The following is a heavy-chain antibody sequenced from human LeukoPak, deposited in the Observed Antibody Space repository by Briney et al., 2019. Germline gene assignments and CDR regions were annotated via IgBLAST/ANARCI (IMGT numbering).Heavy chain of an antibody. D-gene: IGHD2-2*02. V-gene: IGHV3-7*01. Sequence: HPGGTLRLSCAASGFTFSSYWMSWVRQPPGKGLEWVAKIKQDGSENYNADSVKGRFTTSRDDAKNALYLQMNSLRAKDTAVYYCARERSGYCSSTSCYRAYYYYGMDVWGQGTTVTVSS. J-gene: IGHJ6*02. CDR3: ARERSGYCSSTSCYRAYYYYGMDV. CDR1: GFTFSSYW. CDR2: IKQDGSEN.